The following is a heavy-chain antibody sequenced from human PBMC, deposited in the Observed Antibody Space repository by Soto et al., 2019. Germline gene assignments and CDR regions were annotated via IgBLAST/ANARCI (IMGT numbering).Heavy chain of an antibody. CDR3: ARGPYDILTGYRFDY. D-gene: IGHD3-9*01. Sequence: QVQLVQSGAEVKKPGASVKVSCKASGYTFTSYDIHWVRQATGQGLEWMGWMNPNNDNTGYAQNFQGRVTMTRNTSINTAYMELSSLRSEDTAVYYCARGPYDILTGYRFDYWGQGTLVTVSS. J-gene: IGHJ4*02. V-gene: IGHV1-8*01. CDR1: GYTFTSYD. CDR2: MNPNNDNT.